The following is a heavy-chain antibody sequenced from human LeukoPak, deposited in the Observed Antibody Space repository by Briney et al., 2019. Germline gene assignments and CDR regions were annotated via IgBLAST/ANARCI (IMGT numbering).Heavy chain of an antibody. J-gene: IGHJ5*02. CDR1: GFTFSIYG. CDR3: AKDRGSSWSWFGP. Sequence: GRSLRLSCAASGFTFSIYGMHWVRQAPGKGLEWVAVMANDAKTTYYADSVKGRFTISRDNSKNTLYLQMNSLRAEDTAVYYCAKDRGSSWSWFGPWGQGTLVTVSS. V-gene: IGHV3-30*18. CDR2: MANDAKTT. D-gene: IGHD6-13*01.